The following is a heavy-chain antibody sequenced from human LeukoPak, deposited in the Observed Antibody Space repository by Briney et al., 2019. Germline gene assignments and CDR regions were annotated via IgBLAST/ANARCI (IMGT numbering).Heavy chain of an antibody. V-gene: IGHV4-59*01. J-gene: IGHJ4*02. CDR2: IYYSGST. CDR3: ARVSIGSGWYFDY. Sequence: SETLSLTCTVSGGSISSYYWSCIRQPPGKGLEWIGYIYYSGSTNYNPSLKSRVTISVDTSKNQFSLKLSSVTAADTAVYYCARVSIGSGWYFDYWGQGTLVTVSS. D-gene: IGHD6-19*01. CDR1: GGSISSYY.